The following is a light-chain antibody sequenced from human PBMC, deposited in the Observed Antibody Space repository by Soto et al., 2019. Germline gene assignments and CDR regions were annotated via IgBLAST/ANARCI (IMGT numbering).Light chain of an antibody. V-gene: IGKV2-28*01. Sequence: IVMTQSPLSLPVTPGEPASISCRSSQSLLHSNGYTYLDLYLQKPGQSPQLLIYLTSSRASGVPDRFGGSGGGTECTRKGSGGGAEDVGVYYCMQALQTPQLTFGGGTKVEIK. J-gene: IGKJ4*01. CDR1: QSLLHSNGYTY. CDR2: LTS. CDR3: MQALQTPQLT.